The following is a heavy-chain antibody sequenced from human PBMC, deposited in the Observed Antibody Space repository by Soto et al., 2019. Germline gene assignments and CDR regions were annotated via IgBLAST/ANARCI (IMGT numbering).Heavy chain of an antibody. CDR2: IIPVLDLA. CDR3: ARGGKLGGDLDV. Sequence: QAQLVQSGAEVKKPGSSVKVSCKASGGTFNRETSSWVRQAPGQGLQWMGRIIPVLDLADYAQKFQGRVTITADTSTTTVYLDLSGLGSDDTAVYYCARGGKLGGDLDVWGKGTPVIVSS. D-gene: IGHD3-10*01. CDR1: GGTFNRET. J-gene: IGHJ6*04. V-gene: IGHV1-69*02.